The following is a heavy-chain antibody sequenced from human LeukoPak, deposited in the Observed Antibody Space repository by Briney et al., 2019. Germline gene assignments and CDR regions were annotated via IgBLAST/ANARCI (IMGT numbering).Heavy chain of an antibody. V-gene: IGHV3-9*01. CDR3: ARDIGSSWYYYYYGIDV. D-gene: IGHD6-13*01. CDR1: GFTFHDYA. CDR2: LTWNGANI. J-gene: IGHJ6*02. Sequence: PGRSLRLSCAASGFTFHDYAMHWVRQAPGKGLEWVSGLTWNGANIAYADSVRGRFTVSRDNAKNSLYLQMNSLRAEDTASYYCARDIGSSWYYYYYGIDVWGHGTTVTVSS.